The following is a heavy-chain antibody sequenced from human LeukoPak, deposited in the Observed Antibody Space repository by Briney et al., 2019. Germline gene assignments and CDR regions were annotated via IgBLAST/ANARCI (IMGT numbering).Heavy chain of an antibody. J-gene: IGHJ6*02. CDR3: AKARLSTIFGVVIISYYYGMDV. CDR1: GFTFSSYG. V-gene: IGHV3-30*18. CDR2: ISYDGSNK. D-gene: IGHD3-3*01. Sequence: PGGSLRLSCAASGFTFSSYGMHWVRQAPGKGLEWVAVISYDGSNKYYADSVKGQFTISRDNSKNTLYLRMNSLRAEDTAVYYCAKARLSTIFGVVIISYYYGMDVWGQGTTVTVSS.